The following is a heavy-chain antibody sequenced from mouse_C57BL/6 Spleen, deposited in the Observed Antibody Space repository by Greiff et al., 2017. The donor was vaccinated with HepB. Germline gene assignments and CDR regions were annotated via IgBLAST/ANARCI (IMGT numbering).Heavy chain of an antibody. V-gene: IGHV1-15*01. D-gene: IGHD2-5*01. CDR2: IDPETGGT. CDR3: TREAYNSNDGGFAY. Sequence: VQLQQSGAELVRPGASVTLSCKASGYTFTDYDMHWVKQTPVHGLEWIGAIDPETGGTAYNQKFKGKAILTADKSSSTAYMEFRSLTSEDSAVCYCTREAYNSNDGGFAYWGQGTLVTVSA. CDR1: GYTFTDYD. J-gene: IGHJ3*01.